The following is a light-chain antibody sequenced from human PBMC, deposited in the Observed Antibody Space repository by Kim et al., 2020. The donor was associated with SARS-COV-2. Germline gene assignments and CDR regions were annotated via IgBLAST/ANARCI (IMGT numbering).Light chain of an antibody. CDR2: DVS. Sequence: GQSITISCTGPSSYVGGYNYVSWYQQHPGKAPTLMLYDVSNRPSGVSNRFSGSKSGNTASLSISGLQAEDEADYYCSSYTSSSTYVFGTGTKVTVL. J-gene: IGLJ1*01. V-gene: IGLV2-14*03. CDR1: SSYVGGYNY. CDR3: SSYTSSSTYV.